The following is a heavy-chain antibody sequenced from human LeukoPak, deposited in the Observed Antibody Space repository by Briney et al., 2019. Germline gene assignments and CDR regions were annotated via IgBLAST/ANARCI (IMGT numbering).Heavy chain of an antibody. V-gene: IGHV3-48*03. D-gene: IGHD6-19*01. CDR1: GFTFSSYE. CDR3: ARIYSSGSRYYFDY. Sequence: GGSLRLSCAASGFTFSSYEMNWVRQAPGKGLEWVSYISSSGSTLYYADSVKGRFTISRDNAKNSLYLQMNSLRAEDTALYYCARIYSSGSRYYFDYWGQGTLVTVSS. J-gene: IGHJ4*02. CDR2: ISSSGSTL.